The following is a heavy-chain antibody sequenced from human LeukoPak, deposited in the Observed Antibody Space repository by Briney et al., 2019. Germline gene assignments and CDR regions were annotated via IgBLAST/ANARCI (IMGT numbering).Heavy chain of an antibody. J-gene: IGHJ5*02. CDR3: SRGNLTFDP. CDR1: GYTFTAYY. Sequence: RASVKVSCKASGYTFTAYYMHWVRQAPGQGLEWMGWINPNSGGTNYAQKFQDRVTMTRDTSISTAYMELSRLTSDDTAVYYCSRGNLTFDPWGQGTLVTVSS. CDR2: INPNSGGT. V-gene: IGHV1-2*02. D-gene: IGHD2/OR15-2a*01.